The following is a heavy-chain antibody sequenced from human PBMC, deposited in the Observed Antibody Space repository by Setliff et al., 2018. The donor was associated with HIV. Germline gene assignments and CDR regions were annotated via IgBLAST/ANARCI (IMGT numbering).Heavy chain of an antibody. D-gene: IGHD3-3*01. CDR3: ARVLLITNAVYGVVSNQFDP. J-gene: IGHJ5*02. Sequence: AGGSLRLSCVASGFSFNNFWMHWVRQAPGKGLEWVASISPDGSRNHCVGSVKGRFTASRDNAKNSLYLQMNSLRAEDTAVYYCARVLLITNAVYGVVSNQFDPWGQGTLVTVSS. CDR2: ISPDGSRN. CDR1: GFSFNNFW. V-gene: IGHV3-7*03.